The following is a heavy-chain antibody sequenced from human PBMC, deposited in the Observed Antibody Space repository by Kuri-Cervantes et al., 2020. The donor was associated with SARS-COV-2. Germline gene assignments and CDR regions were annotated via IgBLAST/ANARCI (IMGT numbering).Heavy chain of an antibody. J-gene: IGHJ6*02. CDR1: GVTFSSYD. CDR3: ARDRGSSGWSWVYYYYGMDV. V-gene: IGHV3-13*05. Sequence: GGSLRLSCAASGVTFSSYDMHWVRQGTGKGLEWVSAIGTAGDPYYPGSVKGRFTISRENAKNMLFLQMNSLRAEDTAVYYCARDRGSSGWSWVYYYYGMDVWGQGTTVTVSS. D-gene: IGHD6-19*01. CDR2: IGTAGDP.